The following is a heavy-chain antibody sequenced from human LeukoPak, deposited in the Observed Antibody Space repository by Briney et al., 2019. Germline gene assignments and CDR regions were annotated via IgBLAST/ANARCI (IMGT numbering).Heavy chain of an antibody. CDR3: ATMQWLEGVDWFDP. CDR2: IRYDGSNK. V-gene: IGHV3-30*02. Sequence: TGGSLRLSCAASGFTFSSYGMRWVRQAPGKGLEWVAFIRYDGSNKYYADSVKGRFTISRDNSKNTLYLQMNSLRAEDTAVYYCATMQWLEGVDWFDPWGQGTLVTVSS. CDR1: GFTFSSYG. D-gene: IGHD6-19*01. J-gene: IGHJ5*02.